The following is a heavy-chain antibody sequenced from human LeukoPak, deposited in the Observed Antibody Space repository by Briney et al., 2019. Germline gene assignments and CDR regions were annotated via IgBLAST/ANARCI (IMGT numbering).Heavy chain of an antibody. CDR3: AREKTAYYYDRSGFPEGAFDV. D-gene: IGHD3-22*01. Sequence: SETLSLTCTVSGGSISSYYWSWIRQPPGKGLEWIGYIYYSGSTNYNPSLKSRVTISVDTSKNQFSLKLSSVTAADTAVYYCAREKTAYYYDRSGFPEGAFDVWGQGTMVTVSS. CDR1: GGSISSYY. CDR2: IYYSGST. J-gene: IGHJ3*01. V-gene: IGHV4-59*12.